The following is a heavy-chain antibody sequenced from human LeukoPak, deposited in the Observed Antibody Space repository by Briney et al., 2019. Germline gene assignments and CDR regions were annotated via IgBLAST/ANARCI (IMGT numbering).Heavy chain of an antibody. CDR1: GFTFSSYS. CDR2: ISSSSSYI. CDR3: AKSSGYCSSTNCYKYYYYYLDV. J-gene: IGHJ6*03. Sequence: GGSLRLSCAASGFTFSSYSMNWVRQAPGKGLEWVSSISSSSSYIYYADSVKGRFTISRDNAKNSLYLQMNSLRAEDTAVYYCAKSSGYCSSTNCYKYYYYYLDVWGKGTSVTVSS. D-gene: IGHD2-2*02. V-gene: IGHV3-21*01.